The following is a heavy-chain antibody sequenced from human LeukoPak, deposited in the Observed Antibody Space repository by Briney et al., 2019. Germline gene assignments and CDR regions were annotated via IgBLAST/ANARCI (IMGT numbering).Heavy chain of an antibody. CDR1: GFTFSSYV. CDR3: ARDPYGTGSHSLVGMDV. CDR2: ISYDGINK. J-gene: IGHJ6*02. Sequence: GGSLRLSCVVSGFTFSSYVMHWVRQAPGKGLEWVAVISYDGINKYYADSVKGRFTISRDNSKNTLYLQMNSLRAEDTAVYYCARDPYGTGSHSLVGMDVWGQGTTVTVSS. V-gene: IGHV3-30-3*01. D-gene: IGHD3-10*01.